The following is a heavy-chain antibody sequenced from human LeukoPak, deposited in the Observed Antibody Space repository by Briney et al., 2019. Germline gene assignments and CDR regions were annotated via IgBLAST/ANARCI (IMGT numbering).Heavy chain of an antibody. Sequence: GGSLRLSCAASGFTFSSFAMHWVRQAPGKGLEYLSAIYSDGSRTYYADSVKGRFTISRDNSKNTLYFEMSSLRVEDTAVYYCVKSPGSGWPVWGQGTLLTASS. J-gene: IGHJ4*02. CDR2: IYSDGSRT. CDR1: GFTFSSFA. CDR3: VKSPGSGWPV. D-gene: IGHD6-19*01. V-gene: IGHV3-64D*06.